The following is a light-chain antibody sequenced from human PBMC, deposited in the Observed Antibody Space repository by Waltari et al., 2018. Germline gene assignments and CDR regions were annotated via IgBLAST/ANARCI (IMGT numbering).Light chain of an antibody. CDR2: LNSDGSH. V-gene: IGLV4-69*01. J-gene: IGLJ2*01. Sequence: QPVLTQSPSASAFLGASVKLTCTLSTGHSDFAIAWHQQQPERGPRYLMKLNSDGSHTKGDEIPDRFSGSSSGAERYLTISSLQSEDEAAYYCQTWGSGIVTFGGGTQLTVL. CDR3: QTWGSGIVT. CDR1: TGHSDFA.